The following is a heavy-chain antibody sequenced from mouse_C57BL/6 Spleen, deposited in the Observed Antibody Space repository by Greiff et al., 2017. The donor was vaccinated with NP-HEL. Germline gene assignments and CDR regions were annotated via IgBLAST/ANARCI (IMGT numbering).Heavy chain of an antibody. D-gene: IGHD1-1*01. V-gene: IGHV1-63*01. CDR2: IYPGGGYT. CDR1: GYTFTNYW. Sequence: SGAELVRPGTSVKMSCKASGYTFTNYWIGWAKQRPGHGLEWIGDIYPGGGYTNYNEKFKGKATLTADKSSSTAYMQFSSLTSEDSAIYYCARGYYGSEGYYVDYWGQGTTLTVSS. J-gene: IGHJ2*01. CDR3: ARGYYGSEGYYVDY.